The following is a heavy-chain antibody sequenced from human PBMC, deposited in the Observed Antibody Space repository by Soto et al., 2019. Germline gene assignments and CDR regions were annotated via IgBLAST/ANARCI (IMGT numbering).Heavy chain of an antibody. CDR3: TTSYYDILTGYPDAFDI. D-gene: IGHD3-9*01. V-gene: IGHV3-15*01. CDR2: IKSKTDGGTT. CDR1: GFTFGNAW. Sequence: GSLRLSCAASGFTFGNAWMSWVLQAPVKGLEWVGRIKSKTDGGTTDYAAPVKGRFTISRDDSKNTLYLQMNSLKTEDTAVYYCTTSYYDILTGYPDAFDIWGQGTMVTVSS. J-gene: IGHJ3*02.